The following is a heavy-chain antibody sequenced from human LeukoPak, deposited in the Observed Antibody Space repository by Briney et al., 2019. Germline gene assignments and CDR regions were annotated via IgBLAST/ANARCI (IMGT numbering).Heavy chain of an antibody. V-gene: IGHV3-48*04. CDR1: GFTFSSYS. D-gene: IGHD5-24*01. J-gene: IGHJ4*02. CDR3: ATTLVGLQSPEFDY. Sequence: GGSLRLSCAASGFTFSSYSMNWVRQAPGKGLEWVSYISSSSSTIYYADSVKGRFTISRDNAKNSLYLQMNSLRAEDTAVYYCATTLVGLQSPEFDYWGQGTLVTVSS. CDR2: ISSSSSTI.